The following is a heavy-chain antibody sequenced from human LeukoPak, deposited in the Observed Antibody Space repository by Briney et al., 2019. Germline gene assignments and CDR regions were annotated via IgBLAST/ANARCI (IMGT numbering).Heavy chain of an antibody. V-gene: IGHV3-21*01. CDR1: GLTFSSYS. CDR2: ISTRSGTYT. CDR3: ARESYDSSGYYYGGGFDY. Sequence: PGESLRLSCAASGLTFSSYSFHWVRQAPGKGLEWVSSISTRSGTYTYYADSVKGRFIISRDNAKNSLYLQMNSLRSDDTAVFYCARESYDSSGYYYGGGFDYWGQGTLVTVSS. D-gene: IGHD3-22*01. J-gene: IGHJ4*02.